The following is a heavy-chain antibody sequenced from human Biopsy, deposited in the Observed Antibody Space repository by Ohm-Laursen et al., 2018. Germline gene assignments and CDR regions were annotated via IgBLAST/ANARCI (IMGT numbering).Heavy chain of an antibody. D-gene: IGHD3-3*01. CDR2: IVPVLGHL. CDR1: GGPSSNYA. V-gene: IGHV1-69*04. J-gene: IGHJ4*02. CDR3: AADADGYYTEFDY. Sequence: GPSVTVSCKASGGPSSNYAFSWVRQAPGQGLEWVGRIVPVLGHLNYAQRFQGRVSITADKSTSYVFMELSRLTSGDTAVYYCAADADGYYTEFDYWGPGTLVTVSS.